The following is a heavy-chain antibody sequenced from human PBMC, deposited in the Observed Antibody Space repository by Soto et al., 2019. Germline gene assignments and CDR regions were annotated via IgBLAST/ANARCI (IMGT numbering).Heavy chain of an antibody. CDR3: AKDYHINVRMGFDW. CDR2: LSSSGGVT. J-gene: IGHJ4*02. CDR1: GFIFSNYA. D-gene: IGHD3-10*02. V-gene: IGHV3-23*01. Sequence: PGGSLRLSCDASGFIFSNYAMSWVRQAAGKGPEWVSGLSSSGGVTHYADFVRGRFTISRDNSKNTLYLQMNSLRAEDTAVYFCAKDYHINVRMGFDWWGRGTLVTVSS.